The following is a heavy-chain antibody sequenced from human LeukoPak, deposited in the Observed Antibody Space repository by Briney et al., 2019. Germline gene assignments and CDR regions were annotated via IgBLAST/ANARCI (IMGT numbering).Heavy chain of an antibody. J-gene: IGHJ4*02. CDR2: INQSGST. CDR3: ARYVPVRTGPTRASFDY. Sequence: SETLSLTCAVYGGSFSDYDWSWIRQPPGKGLEWIGEINQSGSTNCDPSLKSRVSMSIDTSKSQFSLNLRSVTAADTAVYYCARYVPVRTGPTRASFDYWGQGTLVTVSS. D-gene: IGHD1-1*01. CDR1: GGSFSDYD. V-gene: IGHV4-34*01.